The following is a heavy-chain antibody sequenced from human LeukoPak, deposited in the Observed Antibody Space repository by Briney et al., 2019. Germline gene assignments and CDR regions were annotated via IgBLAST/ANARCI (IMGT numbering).Heavy chain of an antibody. D-gene: IGHD2-21*01. CDR1: GYTFTSYD. J-gene: IGHJ6*03. CDR3: ARAGAYCGGDCYLNYYYYYYMDV. CDR2: MNPNSGNT. V-gene: IGHV1-8*01. Sequence: GASVKVSCKASGYTFTSYDINWVRQATGQGLEWMGWMNPNSGNTGYAQKFQGRVTITRNTSISTAYMELSSLRSEDTAVYYCARAGAYCGGDCYLNYYYYYYMDVWGKGTTVTVSS.